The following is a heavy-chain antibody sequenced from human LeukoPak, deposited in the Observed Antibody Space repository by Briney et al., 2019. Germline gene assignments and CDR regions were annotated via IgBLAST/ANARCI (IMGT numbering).Heavy chain of an antibody. CDR3: ARVYGSGWTNPIDY. CDR1: GFTFSSYW. J-gene: IGHJ4*02. Sequence: PGGSLRLSCAASGFTFSSYWMHWVRQAPGKGLVWVSRINSDGSSTSYADSVKGRFTISRGNAKNTLYLQMNSLRAEDTAVYYCARVYGSGWTNPIDYWGQGTLVTVSS. D-gene: IGHD6-19*01. V-gene: IGHV3-74*01. CDR2: INSDGSST.